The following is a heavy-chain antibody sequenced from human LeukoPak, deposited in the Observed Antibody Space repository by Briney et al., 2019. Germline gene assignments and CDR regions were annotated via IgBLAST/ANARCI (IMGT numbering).Heavy chain of an antibody. CDR1: GYTFASYY. CDR3: ARDSIAAAPLDY. CDR2: ISYDGSNK. D-gene: IGHD6-13*01. J-gene: IGHJ4*02. Sequence: SCKASGYTFASYYMHWVRQAPGKGLEWVAVISYDGSNKYYADSVKGRFTISRDNSKNTLYLQMNSLRAEDTAVYYCARDSIAAAPLDYWGQGTLVTVSS. V-gene: IGHV3-30-3*01.